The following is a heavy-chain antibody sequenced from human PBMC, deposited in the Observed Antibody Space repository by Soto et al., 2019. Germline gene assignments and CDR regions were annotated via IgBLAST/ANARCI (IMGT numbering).Heavy chain of an antibody. J-gene: IGHJ3*02. D-gene: IGHD2-21*01. Sequence: EEQLLESGGGFVKPGGSLRLSCAASGFTFSSTWMSWVRQVPGKGLEWIGRIKSKADGETSDYAAPLKDRFAISRDDSRDMLFLQINSLQIDGTGVYYCTTVEADVAYGFHIWGQGTVVTVSS. CDR3: TTVEADVAYGFHI. CDR2: IKSKADGETS. CDR1: GFTFSSTW. V-gene: IGHV3-15*01.